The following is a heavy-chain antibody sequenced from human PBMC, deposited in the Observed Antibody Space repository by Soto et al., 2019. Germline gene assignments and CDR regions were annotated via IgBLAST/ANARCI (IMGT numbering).Heavy chain of an antibody. CDR2: IIGSGDST. J-gene: IGHJ4*02. CDR3: ARRGSGSYYDY. D-gene: IGHD1-26*01. CDR1: GFTFSSYA. Sequence: EVQLLESGGGLVQPGGSQRLSCAASGFTFSSYAMRWVRQAPVKGLEWVSAIIGSGDSTYYADSVKGRFTISRDNSKNTLYLQMNSLRAEDTAVYYCARRGSGSYYDYWGQGTLVTVSS. V-gene: IGHV3-23*01.